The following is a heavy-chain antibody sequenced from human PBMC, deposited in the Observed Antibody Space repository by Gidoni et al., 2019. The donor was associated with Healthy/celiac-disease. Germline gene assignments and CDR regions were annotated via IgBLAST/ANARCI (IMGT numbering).Heavy chain of an antibody. J-gene: IGHJ3*02. CDR3: ARDSPTGTNAFDI. V-gene: IGHV4-59*01. CDR2: SYYSGST. D-gene: IGHD1-7*01. Sequence: QVHLQVSGPGLVKPSATLSLTCNVAGCSISSYYWSWIRQPPGKGLEWIGYSYYSGSTNYNPSHKSQVTISVDTSKNQFSLKLSSVTAADTAVYYCARDSPTGTNAFDIWGQGTMVTVSS. CDR1: GCSISSYY.